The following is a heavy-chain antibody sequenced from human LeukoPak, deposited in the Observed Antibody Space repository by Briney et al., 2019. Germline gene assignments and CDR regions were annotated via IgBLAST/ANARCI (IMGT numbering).Heavy chain of an antibody. CDR3: AKALTSGWNLDAFNI. J-gene: IGHJ3*02. V-gene: IGHV3-30*04. CDR1: GFTFSSYT. Sequence: PGGSLRLSCAASGFTFSSYTMHWVRQAPGKGLEWVAVISYDGSNKYYADSVKGRFTISRDNSKNTLFLEMNSLRAEDTAVYYCAKALTSGWNLDAFNIWGQGTMVTVSS. CDR2: ISYDGSNK. D-gene: IGHD6-19*01.